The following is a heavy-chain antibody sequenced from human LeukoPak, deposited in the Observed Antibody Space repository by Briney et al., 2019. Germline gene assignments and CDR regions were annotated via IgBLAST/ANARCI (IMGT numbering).Heavy chain of an antibody. J-gene: IGHJ4*02. V-gene: IGHV4-39*01. CDR3: ARLSKGRFFDYIFDY. Sequence: SQTLSLTCTVSGGPVSSSSYHWGWIRQPPGKGLEWIGNIYYSGSTYYNPSLTSRVTMSVDTSNNQFSLKMHSVTAADTAVYYCARLSKGRFFDYIFDYWGQGTLVTVSS. D-gene: IGHD3-9*01. CDR1: GGPVSSSSYH. CDR2: IYYSGST.